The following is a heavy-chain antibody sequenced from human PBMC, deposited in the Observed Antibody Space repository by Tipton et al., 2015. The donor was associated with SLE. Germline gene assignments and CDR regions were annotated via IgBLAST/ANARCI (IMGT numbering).Heavy chain of an antibody. CDR1: GGSISSYY. V-gene: IGHV4-4*07. D-gene: IGHD6-19*01. CDR2: IYTSGST. J-gene: IGHJ3*02. Sequence: LRLSCNVSGGSISSYYWSWVRQPAGKGLEWIGRIYTSGSTNYNPSLKSRVTISVDTSKNQFSLKLGSVTAADTAVYYCARVYSSGWYNAFDIWGQGTMVTVSS. CDR3: ARVYSSGWYNAFDI.